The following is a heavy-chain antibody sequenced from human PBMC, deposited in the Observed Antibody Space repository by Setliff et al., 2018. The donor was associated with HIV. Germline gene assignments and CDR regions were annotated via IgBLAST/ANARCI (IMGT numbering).Heavy chain of an antibody. J-gene: IGHJ6*02. V-gene: IGHV3-11*04. Sequence: TFRDHYMTWIRQAPGKGLEWISYISSSGSTTYYADSVKGRFTISRDNTKNSLYLQMNGLRVEDTGVYYCARDNLYYNLYDGSPVYGMDVWGQGTTVTVSS. CDR3: ARDNLYYNLYDGSPVYGMDV. CDR2: ISSSGSTT. CDR1: TFRDHY. D-gene: IGHD3-3*01.